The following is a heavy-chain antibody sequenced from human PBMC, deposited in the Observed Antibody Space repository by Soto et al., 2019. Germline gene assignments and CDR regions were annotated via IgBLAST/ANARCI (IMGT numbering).Heavy chain of an antibody. CDR3: AKDLLGELLSNAFDI. J-gene: IGHJ3*02. V-gene: IGHV3-9*01. CDR2: ISWNSGSI. Sequence: GGSLRLSCAASGFTFDDYAMHWVRQAPGKGLEWVSGISWNSGSIGYADSVKGRFTISRDNAKNSLYLQMNSLRAEDTALYYCAKDLLGELLSNAFDIWGQGTMVTVSS. D-gene: IGHD3-10*01. CDR1: GFTFDDYA.